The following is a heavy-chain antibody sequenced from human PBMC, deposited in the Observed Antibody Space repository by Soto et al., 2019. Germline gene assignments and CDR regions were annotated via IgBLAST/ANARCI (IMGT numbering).Heavy chain of an antibody. CDR2: ISYDGSNK. J-gene: IGHJ6*02. CDR3: ARDRYDYVWGSYRYYYYYGMDV. Sequence: GGSLRLSCAASGFTFSSYAMHWVRQAPGKGLEWVAVISYDGSNKYYADSVKGRFTISRDNSKNTLYLQMNSLRAEDTAVYYCARDRYDYVWGSYRYYYYYGMDVWGQGTTVTVSS. D-gene: IGHD3-16*02. CDR1: GFTFSSYA. V-gene: IGHV3-30*04.